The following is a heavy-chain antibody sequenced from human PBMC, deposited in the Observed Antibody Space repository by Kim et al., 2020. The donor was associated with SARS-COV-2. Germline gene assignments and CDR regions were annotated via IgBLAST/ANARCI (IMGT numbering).Heavy chain of an antibody. CDR2: INHSGST. V-gene: IGHV4-34*01. CDR1: GGSFSGYY. CDR3: ARGGEQLVPYYYYGMDV. Sequence: SETLSLTCAVYGGSFSGYYWSWIRQPPGKGLEWIGEINHSGSTNYNPSLKSRVTISVDTSKNQFSLKLSSVTAADTAVYYCARGGEQLVPYYYYGMDVWGQGTTVTVSS. D-gene: IGHD6-6*01. J-gene: IGHJ6*02.